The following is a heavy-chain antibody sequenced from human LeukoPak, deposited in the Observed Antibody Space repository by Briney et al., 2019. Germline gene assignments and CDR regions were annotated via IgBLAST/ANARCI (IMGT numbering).Heavy chain of an antibody. V-gene: IGHV4-59*01. D-gene: IGHD6-19*01. CDR2: IHYNGRT. Sequence: SETLSLTCTVSGGSLSSDYWSWIRQPPGKGLEWIAYIHYNGRTNYNPSLKSRVTISLDTSKNQFSLKLSSVTAADTAVYYCARHGYSSGSLAWFDPWGQGTQVTVSS. CDR3: ARHGYSSGSLAWFDP. CDR1: GGSLSSDY. J-gene: IGHJ5*02.